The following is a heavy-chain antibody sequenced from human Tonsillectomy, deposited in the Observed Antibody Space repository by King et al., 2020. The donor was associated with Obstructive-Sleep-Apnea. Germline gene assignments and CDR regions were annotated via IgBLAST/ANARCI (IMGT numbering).Heavy chain of an antibody. Sequence: VQLVQSGGGLVQPGGSLRLSCAASGFTFSSYAMSWVRQAPGKGLEWGSAISGSGGGRYYAYSVKGRVTISRDNSKTTLYLQMNSLRAEDTAVYYCAKDIGIQLWLPDYWGQGTLVTVSS. V-gene: IGHV3-23*04. CDR1: GFTFSSYA. CDR2: ISGSGGGR. J-gene: IGHJ4*02. CDR3: AKDIGIQLWLPDY. D-gene: IGHD5-18*01.